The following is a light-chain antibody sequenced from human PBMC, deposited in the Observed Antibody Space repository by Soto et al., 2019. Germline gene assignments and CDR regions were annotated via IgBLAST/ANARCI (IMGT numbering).Light chain of an antibody. CDR3: QQYGSSPTWT. J-gene: IGKJ1*01. CDR1: QSVSSY. Sequence: EIVLTQSPDTLSLSPGESATLSCRASQSVSSYLAWYQQKPGQAPRLLIYGASSRATGIPDRFSGSGSGTDFTLTISRLEPEDFAVYYCQQYGSSPTWTFGQGTKVDIK. V-gene: IGKV3-20*01. CDR2: GAS.